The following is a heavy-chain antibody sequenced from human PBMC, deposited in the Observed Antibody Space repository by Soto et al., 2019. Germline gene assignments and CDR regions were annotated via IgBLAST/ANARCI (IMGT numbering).Heavy chain of an antibody. CDR3: ARHLTPRYGADYFGL. J-gene: IGHJ4*02. CDR2: MNHRGST. Sequence: PSETLSLTCAVYGGSFSGYYWCWIRQPPGKGLEWIGDMNHRGSTNYNPSLKSRVTISVDTSTNVFSLKVSSVTAADSAVHYCARHLTPRYGADYFGLWGQGILVTVSS. D-gene: IGHD3-16*02. CDR1: GGSFSGYY. V-gene: IGHV4-34*01.